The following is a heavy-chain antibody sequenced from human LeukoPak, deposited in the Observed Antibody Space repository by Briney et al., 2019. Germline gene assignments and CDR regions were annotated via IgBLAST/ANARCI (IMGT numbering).Heavy chain of an antibody. CDR3: ASLTVTTAQLGYYFDY. Sequence: GASVKVSCKASGYTFTGYYMHWVRQAPGQGLEWMGWINPNSGGTNYAQKFQGRVTMTRDTSISTAYMELSRLRSDDTAVYYCASLTVTTAQLGYYFDYWGQGTLVTVSS. CDR1: GYTFTGYY. V-gene: IGHV1-2*02. CDR2: INPNSGGT. D-gene: IGHD4-17*01. J-gene: IGHJ4*02.